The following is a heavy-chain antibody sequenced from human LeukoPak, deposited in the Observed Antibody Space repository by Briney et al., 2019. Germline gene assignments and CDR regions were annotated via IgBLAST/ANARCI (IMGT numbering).Heavy chain of an antibody. D-gene: IGHD2-21*01. J-gene: IGHJ4*02. CDR2: IYENGGTT. Sequence: QAGGSLRLPCVGSGFTFRSHAMSWVRQAPEKGLEFVSGIYENGGTTYYADSVKGRFSISRDNSKNTLYLQMDSLRGEDTAVYYCAKDFRIGYSAHFDYWGQGALVTVS. CDR1: GFTFRSHA. V-gene: IGHV3-23*01. CDR3: AKDFRIGYSAHFDY.